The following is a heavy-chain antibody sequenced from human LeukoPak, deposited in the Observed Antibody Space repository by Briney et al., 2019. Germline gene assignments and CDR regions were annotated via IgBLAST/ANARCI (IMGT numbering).Heavy chain of an antibody. V-gene: IGHV4-30-2*01. Sequence: KTSQTLSLTCAVSGGSISSGGYSWSWIRQPPGKGLEWIGYIYHSGSTYYNPSLKSRVTISVDRSKNQFSLKLSSVTAADTAVYYCARAGTTYYFDYWGQGTLVTVSS. J-gene: IGHJ4*02. CDR3: ARAGTTYYFDY. D-gene: IGHD1-14*01. CDR2: IYHSGST. CDR1: GGSISSGGYS.